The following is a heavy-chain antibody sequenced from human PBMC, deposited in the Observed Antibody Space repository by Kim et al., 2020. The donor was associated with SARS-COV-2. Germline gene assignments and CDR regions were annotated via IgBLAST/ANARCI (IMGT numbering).Heavy chain of an antibody. Sequence: GGSLRLSCAASGFTFSSYAMHWVRQAPGKGLEWVAVISYDGSNKYYADSVKGRFTISRDNSKNTLYLQMNSLRAEDTAVYYCARDLPYGDYKPALRWFDPWGQGTLVTVSS. CDR2: ISYDGSNK. D-gene: IGHD4-17*01. J-gene: IGHJ5*02. CDR1: GFTFSSYA. V-gene: IGHV3-30-3*01. CDR3: ARDLPYGDYKPALRWFDP.